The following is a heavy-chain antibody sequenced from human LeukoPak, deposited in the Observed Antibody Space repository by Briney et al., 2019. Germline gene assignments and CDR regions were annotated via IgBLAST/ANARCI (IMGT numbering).Heavy chain of an antibody. CDR1: GGSISSYY. CDR3: ARVPGRSSSWTLDY. CDR2: IYYSGST. J-gene: IGHJ4*02. Sequence: PSETLSLTCTVSGGSISSYYWSWIRQPPGKGLEWIGYIYYSGSTNYNPSLKSRVTISVDTSKNQFSLKLSSVTAADTAVYYCARVPGRSSSWTLDYWAREPWSPSPQ. D-gene: IGHD6-13*01. V-gene: IGHV4-59*01.